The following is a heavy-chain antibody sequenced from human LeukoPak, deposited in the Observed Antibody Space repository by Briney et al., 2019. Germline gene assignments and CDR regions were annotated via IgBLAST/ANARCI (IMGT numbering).Heavy chain of an antibody. CDR1: GDSITSYY. CDR2: IFYSGST. Sequence: SETLSLTCTVSGDSITSYYWSWIRQPPGKGLEWIGYIFYSGSTSYNPSLKSRVTLSVDTSKNQFSLKLTSVTAADTAVYYCARGAGSGDYWGQGTLVTVSS. V-gene: IGHV4-59*01. J-gene: IGHJ4*02. CDR3: ARGAGSGDY.